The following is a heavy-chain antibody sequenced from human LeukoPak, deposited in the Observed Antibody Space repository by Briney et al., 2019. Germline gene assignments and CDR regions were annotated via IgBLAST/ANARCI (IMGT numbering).Heavy chain of an antibody. V-gene: IGHV4-38-2*02. J-gene: IGHJ4*02. CDR1: GYSISSGYY. CDR2: IYHSGST. Sequence: SETLSLTCTVSGYSISSGYYWGWIRQPPGKGLEWIGSIYHSGSTYYNPSLKSRDTISVDTSKNQFSLKLSSVTAADTAVYYCARVLASAGSNYGDVGWNLDYWGQGTLVTVSS. CDR3: ARVLASAGSNYGDVGWNLDY. D-gene: IGHD4-17*01.